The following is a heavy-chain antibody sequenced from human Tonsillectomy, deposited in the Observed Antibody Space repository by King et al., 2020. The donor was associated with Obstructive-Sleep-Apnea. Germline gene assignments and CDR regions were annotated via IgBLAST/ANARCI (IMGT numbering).Heavy chain of an antibody. V-gene: IGHV2-5*02. D-gene: IGHD6-19*01. CDR1: GFSLTTSGVG. Sequence: TLKESGPTLVKPTQTLTLTCTFSGFSLTTSGVGVGWFRQPPGKALEWLALIYWDDYKRYSPSLKSRLTITKDTSKNQVVLTMTNMDPVETATYYCSHERGYNSGWYLFDYWGQGTLVTVSS. CDR2: IYWDDYK. J-gene: IGHJ4*02. CDR3: SHERGYNSGWYLFDY.